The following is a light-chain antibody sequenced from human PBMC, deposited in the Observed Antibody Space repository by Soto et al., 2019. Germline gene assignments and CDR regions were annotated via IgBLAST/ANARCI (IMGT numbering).Light chain of an antibody. CDR2: KAS. Sequence: DIQMTQSPSTLSGSVGDRVTITCRASQTISSWLAWYQQKPGKAPKLLIYKASTLKSGVPSRFSGCGSGTEFTLTISSLQPDDFATYYCQHYNSYSEAFGQGTKGDIK. CDR1: QTISSW. J-gene: IGKJ1*01. CDR3: QHYNSYSEA. V-gene: IGKV1-5*03.